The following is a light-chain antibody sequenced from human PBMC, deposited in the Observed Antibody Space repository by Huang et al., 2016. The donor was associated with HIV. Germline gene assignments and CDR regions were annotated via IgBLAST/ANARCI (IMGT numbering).Light chain of an antibody. CDR3: QYYGGSSS. CDR1: QSVTSGY. V-gene: IGKV3-20*01. Sequence: IVLTQSPGTLPLSPGERATLFGRASQSVTSGYLAWYQQRPGQAPRLLIFGASSRAAGSPDRFSGSGSGTDFALTIDRLEPEDFALYYCQYYGGSSSFGQGTRLEIK. J-gene: IGKJ5*01. CDR2: GAS.